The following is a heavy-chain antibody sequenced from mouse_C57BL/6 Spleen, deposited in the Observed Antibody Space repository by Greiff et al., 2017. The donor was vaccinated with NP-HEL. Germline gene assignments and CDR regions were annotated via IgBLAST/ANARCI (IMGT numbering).Heavy chain of an antibody. CDR1: GYTFTSYW. V-gene: IGHV1-74*01. Sequence: QVHVKQPGAELVKPGASVKVSCKASGYTFTSYWMHWVKQRPGQGLEWIGRIHPSDSDTNYNQKFKGKATLTVDKSSSTAYMQLSSLTSEDSAVYYCAISLGRTGYFDYWGQGTTLTVSS. CDR2: IHPSDSDT. CDR3: AISLGRTGYFDY. J-gene: IGHJ2*01. D-gene: IGHD4-1*01.